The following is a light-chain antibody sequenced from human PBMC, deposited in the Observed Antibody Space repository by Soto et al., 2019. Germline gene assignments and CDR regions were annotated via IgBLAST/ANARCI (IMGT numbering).Light chain of an antibody. CDR2: GAS. CDR3: QQYNKWPPWT. J-gene: IGKJ1*01. V-gene: IGKV3-15*01. CDR1: QSLSSN. Sequence: EIVMTQSPATLSVSPGEGATLSCRASQSLSSNLAWYQQKPGQAPRLLIYGASSRATGIPARFSGSGSGTEFTLSISSLQSEDFAVYYCQQYNKWPPWTFGQGTKVDIK.